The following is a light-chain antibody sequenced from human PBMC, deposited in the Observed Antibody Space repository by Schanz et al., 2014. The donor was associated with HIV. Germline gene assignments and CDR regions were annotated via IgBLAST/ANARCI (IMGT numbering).Light chain of an antibody. CDR1: SSDVGTYDY. CDR2: DVS. V-gene: IGLV2-23*02. Sequence: QSALTQPASVSGSPGQSITISCTGTSSDVGTYDYVSWYQQHPGKAPKLMIYDVSYRPSGVSNRFSGSKSGNTASLTISGLQAEDEADYYCCSYARSSSLVFGGGTKLTVL. J-gene: IGLJ3*02. CDR3: CSYARSSSLV.